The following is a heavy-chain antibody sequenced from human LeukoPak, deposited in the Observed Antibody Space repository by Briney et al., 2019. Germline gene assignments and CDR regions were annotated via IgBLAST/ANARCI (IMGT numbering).Heavy chain of an antibody. J-gene: IGHJ5*02. CDR3: ARGGHSGTFGVVSNWFDP. D-gene: IGHD3-3*01. V-gene: IGHV4-34*01. Sequence: SETLSLTCAVYGGSFSGYYWSWIRQPPGKGLEWIGEINHSGSTNYNPSLKSRVTISVDTSKNQFSLKLSSVTAADTAVYYCARGGHSGTFGVVSNWFDPWGQGTLVTVSS. CDR2: INHSGST. CDR1: GGSFSGYY.